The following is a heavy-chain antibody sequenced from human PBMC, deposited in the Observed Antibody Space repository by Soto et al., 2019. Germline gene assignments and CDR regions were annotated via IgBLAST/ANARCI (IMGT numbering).Heavy chain of an antibody. Sequence: GSSVKVSCKVSGYTLTELSMHWVRQAPGKGIEWMGGFDPEDGETIYAQKFQGRVTMTEDTSTDTAYMELSSLRSEDTAVYYCATLRAYGGRAPPYDAFEIWAQGTMVPV. CDR1: GYTLTELS. V-gene: IGHV1-24*01. J-gene: IGHJ3*02. CDR3: ATLRAYGGRAPPYDAFEI. D-gene: IGHD2-21*01. CDR2: FDPEDGET.